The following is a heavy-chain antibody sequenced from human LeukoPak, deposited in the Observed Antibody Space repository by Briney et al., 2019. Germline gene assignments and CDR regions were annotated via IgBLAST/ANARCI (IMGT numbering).Heavy chain of an antibody. CDR3: ARQFDYGDYWGTFDY. J-gene: IGHJ4*02. CDR1: GGSIGSGGYY. Sequence: SETLSLTCTVSGGSIGSGGYYWGWIRQSPGKGLEWIGSMHYSGSTWYNPPLKSRVTISGDTSKNQVSLKVRSVTAADTAVYYCARQFDYGDYWGTFDYWGQGTLVTVSS. D-gene: IGHD4-17*01. V-gene: IGHV4-39*01. CDR2: MHYSGST.